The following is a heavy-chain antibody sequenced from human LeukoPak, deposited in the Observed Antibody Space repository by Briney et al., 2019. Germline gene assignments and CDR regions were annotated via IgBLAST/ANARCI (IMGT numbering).Heavy chain of an antibody. CDR3: TRHQWWLAPRNFDY. J-gene: IGHJ4*02. Sequence: SETLSLTCAVSGYSISSGYYWGWIRQPPGEGLEWIGSIYHSGSTYYNPSLKSRVTISVDTSKNQFSLKLSSVTAADMAVYYCTRHQWWLAPRNFDYWGQGTLVTVSS. CDR1: GYSISSGYY. D-gene: IGHD2-8*01. V-gene: IGHV4-38-2*01. CDR2: IYHSGST.